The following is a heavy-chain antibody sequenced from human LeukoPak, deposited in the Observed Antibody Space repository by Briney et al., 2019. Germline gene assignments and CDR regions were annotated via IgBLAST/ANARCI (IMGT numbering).Heavy chain of an antibody. Sequence: GGSVRLSCAASGFSFSSYAMHWVRQAPGKGLEWVAVISYDGSNKYYADSVKGRFTISRDIAKNSLYLQMNSLRAEDTAVYYRASDMPKQDIVVVPAAIPEVPVFDPWGQGTLVTVSS. CDR1: GFSFSSYA. CDR2: ISYDGSNK. CDR3: ASDMPKQDIVVVPAAIPEVPVFDP. D-gene: IGHD2-2*02. V-gene: IGHV3-30-3*01. J-gene: IGHJ5*02.